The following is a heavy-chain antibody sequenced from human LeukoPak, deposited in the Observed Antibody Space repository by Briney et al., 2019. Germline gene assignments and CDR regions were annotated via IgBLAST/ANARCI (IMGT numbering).Heavy chain of an antibody. CDR3: AREGILRYFDWLRGYYYYYMDV. V-gene: IGHV3-21*01. J-gene: IGHJ6*03. CDR2: ISSSRSYI. D-gene: IGHD3-9*01. Sequence: KPGGSLRLSCAASGFTFSSYSMNWVRQAPGKGLEWVSFISSSRSYIYYADSVKGRFTISRDNAKNSLYLQMNSLRAEDTAVYYCAREGILRYFDWLRGYYYYYMDVWGKGTTVTISS. CDR1: GFTFSSYS.